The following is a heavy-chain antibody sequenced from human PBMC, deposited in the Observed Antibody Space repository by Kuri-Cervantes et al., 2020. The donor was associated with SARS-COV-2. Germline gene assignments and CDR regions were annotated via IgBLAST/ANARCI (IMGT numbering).Heavy chain of an antibody. V-gene: IGHV3-21*01. CDR3: ARGGYCSGGSCYSVYYYYYYGMDV. D-gene: IGHD2-15*01. Sequence: GESLKISCAASGFTFSSYSMNWVRQAPGKGLEWVSSISSSSSYIYYADSVKGRFTISGDNAKNSLYLQMNSLRAEDTAVYYCARGGYCSGGSCYSVYYYYYYGMDVWGQGTTVTVSS. CDR1: GFTFSSYS. CDR2: ISSSSSYI. J-gene: IGHJ6*02.